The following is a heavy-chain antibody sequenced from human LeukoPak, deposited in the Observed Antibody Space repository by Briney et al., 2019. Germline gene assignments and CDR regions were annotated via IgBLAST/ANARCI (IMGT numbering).Heavy chain of an antibody. D-gene: IGHD3-10*01. CDR1: GGSISSSHYY. Sequence: SETLSLTCTVSGGSISSSHYYWGWIRQTPGKRLGWTGTIYYSGTTYYNPSLESRATISEDTSKNQFSLTLRSVTAADTAVYYCARQISDYYYYYIDVWGKGTTVTVSS. CDR2: IYYSGTT. CDR3: ARQISDYYYYYIDV. J-gene: IGHJ6*03. V-gene: IGHV4-39*01.